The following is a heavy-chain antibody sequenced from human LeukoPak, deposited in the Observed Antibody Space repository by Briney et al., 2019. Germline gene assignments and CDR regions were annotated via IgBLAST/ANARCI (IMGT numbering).Heavy chain of an antibody. Sequence: ASVKVSCKASGYTFTSYYMHWVRQAPGQGLEWMGIINPSGGSTSYAQKFQGRVTMTRGMSTSTVYMELSSLRSEDTAVYYCARGDGSWFDYYYYYMDVWGKGTTVTVSS. CDR2: INPSGGST. CDR1: GYTFTSYY. J-gene: IGHJ6*03. D-gene: IGHD6-13*01. V-gene: IGHV1-46*01. CDR3: ARGDGSWFDYYYYYMDV.